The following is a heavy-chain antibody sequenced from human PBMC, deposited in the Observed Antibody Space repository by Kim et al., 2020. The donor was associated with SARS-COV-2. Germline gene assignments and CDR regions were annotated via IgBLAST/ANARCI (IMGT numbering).Heavy chain of an antibody. Sequence: ASVKVSCKASGYTFTGYYIHWVRQAPGQGLEWMGWINPNSGGTNYAQKFQGRVTMTRDTSISTAYMELSRLRSDDTAVYYCARRATIFVGSCYFDGMDDWGQGTTVTVSS. D-gene: IGHD3-3*01. CDR2: INPNSGGT. CDR3: ARRATIFVGSCYFDGMDD. CDR1: GYTFTGYY. V-gene: IGHV1-2*02. J-gene: IGHJ6*02.